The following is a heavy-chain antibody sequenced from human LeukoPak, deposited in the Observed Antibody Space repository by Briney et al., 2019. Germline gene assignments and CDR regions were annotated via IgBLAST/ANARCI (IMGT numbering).Heavy chain of an antibody. Sequence: GGSLRLSCAASGFTFSNAWMSWVRQAPGKGREWVGRIIIKTDGATTDYAAPVKGRFTISRDDSKNTLYLQMISLKTEDAAVYDCTLAAGYCSGGSCYGYWGQGTLVTVSS. V-gene: IGHV3-15*01. D-gene: IGHD2-15*01. J-gene: IGHJ4*02. CDR3: TLAAGYCSGGSCYGY. CDR2: IIIKTDGATT. CDR1: GFTFSNAW.